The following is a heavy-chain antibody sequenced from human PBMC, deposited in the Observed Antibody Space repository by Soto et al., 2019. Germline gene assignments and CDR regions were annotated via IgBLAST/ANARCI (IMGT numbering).Heavy chain of an antibody. V-gene: IGHV3-23*01. CDR1: GFTFSSYA. D-gene: IGHD1-1*01. CDR3: AKDARSNWNTGHYNDAFDI. J-gene: IGHJ3*02. CDR2: ISGSGAST. Sequence: EVQLLESGGGLVQPGGSLRLSCAASGFTFSSYAMSWVRQAPGKGREWVSAISGSGASTYYADSVKGRFTISRDNSENTLYGQMNSLRAEDTSLYYCAKDARSNWNTGHYNDAFDIWCQGTMVTFSS.